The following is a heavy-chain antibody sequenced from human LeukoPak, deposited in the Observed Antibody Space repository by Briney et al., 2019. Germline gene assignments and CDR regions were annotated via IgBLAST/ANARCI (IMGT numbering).Heavy chain of an antibody. CDR3: AKEVVWTYYDFWSGSGYFDY. V-gene: IGHV3-23*01. D-gene: IGHD3-3*01. J-gene: IGHJ4*02. CDR1: GLTFSSYA. Sequence: GGSLRLSCAGSGLTFSSYAMSWVRQAPGKGLEWVSGISSSGDSTFYADSVKGRFTISRDNSKNTLYLQMNSLRAEDTAVYYCAKEVVWTYYDFWSGSGYFDYWGQGTLVTVSS. CDR2: ISSSGDST.